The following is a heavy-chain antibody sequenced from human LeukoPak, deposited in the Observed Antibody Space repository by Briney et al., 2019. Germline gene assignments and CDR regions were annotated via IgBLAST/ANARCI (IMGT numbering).Heavy chain of an antibody. D-gene: IGHD5-12*01. J-gene: IGHJ4*02. CDR2: ISAYNGNT. CDR3: ARDLGAVTTINVFDY. V-gene: IGHV1-18*01. Sequence: ASVKVSCKASGYTVTNYGFSWVRQAPGQGLEWMGWISAYNGNTNYAQKLQGRVTMTTDTSTSTAYMELRSLKSDDTAVYYCARDLGAVTTINVFDYWGQGTLVTVSS. CDR1: GYTVTNYG.